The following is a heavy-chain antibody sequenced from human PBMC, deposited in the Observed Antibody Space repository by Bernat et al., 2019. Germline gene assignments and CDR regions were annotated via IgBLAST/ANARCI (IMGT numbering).Heavy chain of an antibody. CDR2: IKSKTDGGTT. Sequence: EVQLVESGGGLVKPGGSLRLSSAASGFTFSNAWMSWVRQAPGKGLEWVGRIKSKTDGGTTDYAAPVKGRFTISRDDSKNTLYLQMDSLKTEDTAVYYCTTDLIAVAGNFDYWGQGTLVTVSS. CDR1: GFTFSNAW. V-gene: IGHV3-15*01. J-gene: IGHJ4*02. D-gene: IGHD6-19*01. CDR3: TTDLIAVAGNFDY.